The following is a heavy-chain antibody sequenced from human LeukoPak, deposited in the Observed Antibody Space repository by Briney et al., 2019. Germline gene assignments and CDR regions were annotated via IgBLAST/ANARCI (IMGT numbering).Heavy chain of an antibody. J-gene: IGHJ4*02. CDR1: GFTFSDYY. CDR3: ARSPQWELPDY. CDR2: ISSSGSSI. V-gene: IGHV3-11*04. Sequence: GGSLRLSCAASGFTFSDYYMSWIRQAPGKGLEWIAYISSSGSSIQYAESVRGRFTISRDNAKTSLYRQMNSLRAEDTSVYYCARSPQWELPDYWGQGTLVTVSS. D-gene: IGHD1-26*01.